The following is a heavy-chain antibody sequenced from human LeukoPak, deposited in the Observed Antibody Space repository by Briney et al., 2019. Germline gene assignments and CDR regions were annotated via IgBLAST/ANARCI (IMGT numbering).Heavy chain of an antibody. J-gene: IGHJ4*02. V-gene: IGHV4-34*01. CDR2: FYYSGGT. Sequence: SETLSLTCAVYCGSFSGYYWSWIRQPPGKGLEWTGSFYYSGGTYYNPSLKSRVTISVDTSKNQFSLKLSSVTAADTAVYYCARHVNGAVAGNFDYWGQGTLVTVSS. D-gene: IGHD6-19*01. CDR1: CGSFSGYY. CDR3: ARHVNGAVAGNFDY.